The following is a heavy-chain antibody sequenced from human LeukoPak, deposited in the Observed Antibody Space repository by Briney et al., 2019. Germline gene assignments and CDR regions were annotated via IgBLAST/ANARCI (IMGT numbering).Heavy chain of an antibody. Sequence: PGGSLRLSCAASGFTFSSYWMSWVRQAPGKGLEWVANIKQDGSEKYYVDSVKGRFTISRDNAKNSLYLQMNSLRAEDTAVYYCVRTDSGSYYGMDVWGQGTTVTVSS. CDR1: GFTFSSYW. CDR2: IKQDGSEK. J-gene: IGHJ6*02. V-gene: IGHV3-7*03. D-gene: IGHD1-26*01. CDR3: VRTDSGSYYGMDV.